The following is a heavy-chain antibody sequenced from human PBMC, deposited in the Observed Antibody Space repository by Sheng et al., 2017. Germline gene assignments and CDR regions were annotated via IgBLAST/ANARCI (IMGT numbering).Heavy chain of an antibody. CDR3: ARAGYGCGFPYYGLDV. J-gene: IGHJ6*02. CDR2: ISYGGST. CDR1: GVSISSSSYY. Sequence: QLQLQESGPGLVKPWETLSLTCTVSGVSISSSSYYWGWIRQPPGKGLEWIGSISYGGSTYYNPSLRSRVIISVDTSKNQFSLKVISVTAADTAVYYCARAGYGCGFPYYGLDVWGQGTTVTGLL. V-gene: IGHV4-39*07. D-gene: IGHD6-13*01.